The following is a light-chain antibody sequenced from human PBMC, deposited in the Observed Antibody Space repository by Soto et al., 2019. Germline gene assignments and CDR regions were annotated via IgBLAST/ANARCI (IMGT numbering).Light chain of an antibody. J-gene: IGKJ1*01. CDR3: QKYNSATRT. V-gene: IGKV1-9*01. Sequence: DIQLTQSPAFLSASVGDRVTITCRASQGISNYLAWYQQTPGKAPKLLIYAAYNLQSGVPSRFSGIGSGTEFTLTISSLQPEDFATYYCQKYNSATRTFGQGTKVDIK. CDR1: QGISNY. CDR2: AAY.